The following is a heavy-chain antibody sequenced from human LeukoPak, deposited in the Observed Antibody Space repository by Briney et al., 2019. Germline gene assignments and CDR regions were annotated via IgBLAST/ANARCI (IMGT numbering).Heavy chain of an antibody. J-gene: IGHJ5*02. CDR3: AKDTRRAVAGTLSA. V-gene: IGHV3-9*01. CDR1: GFTFDDYA. D-gene: IGHD6-19*01. CDR2: ISWNSGSI. Sequence: GGSLRLSCAASGFTFDDYAMHWVRQAPGKGLEWVSGISWNSGSIGYADSVKGRFTISRDNAKNSLYLQMNSLRAEDTALYYCAKDTRRAVAGTLSAWGQGTLVTVSS.